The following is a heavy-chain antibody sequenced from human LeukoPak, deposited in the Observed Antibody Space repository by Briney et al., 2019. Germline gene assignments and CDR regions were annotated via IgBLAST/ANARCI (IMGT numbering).Heavy chain of an antibody. V-gene: IGHV3-23*01. CDR2: IGPDDAT. D-gene: IGHD5-18*01. CDR1: GFSLSGNA. CDR3: AKGNLQLGQDACGI. Sequence: GGSLRLSCAASGFSLSGNAVSWARQAPGKRPEWVAGIGPDDATFYPASVRGRFTISRDTSQNTMYLQMNSLRAEDTALYYCAKGNLQLGQDACGIWGQGTMVTVSS. J-gene: IGHJ3*02.